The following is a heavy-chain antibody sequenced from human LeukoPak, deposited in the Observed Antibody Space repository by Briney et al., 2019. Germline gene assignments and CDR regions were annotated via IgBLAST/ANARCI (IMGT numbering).Heavy chain of an antibody. CDR3: ARGGGVIGLFDY. CDR1: GGSISSYY. Sequence: SETLSLTCTVSGGSISSYYWSWIRQPPGKGLEWIGYIYHSGSTYYNPSLKSRVTISVDRSKNQFSLKLSSVTAADTAVYYCARGGGVIGLFDYWGQGTLVTVSS. J-gene: IGHJ4*02. D-gene: IGHD3-16*02. V-gene: IGHV4-59*12. CDR2: IYHSGST.